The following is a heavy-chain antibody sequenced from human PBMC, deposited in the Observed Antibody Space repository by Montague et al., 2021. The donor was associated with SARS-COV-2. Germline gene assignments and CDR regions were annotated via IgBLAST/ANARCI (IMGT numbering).Heavy chain of an antibody. CDR3: ARQEYYYDSSGYGRMDWFDP. D-gene: IGHD3-22*01. J-gene: IGHJ5*02. CDR2: IYYSGST. Sequence: SETLSLTCNVSGGSISSSSYYWGWVRQPPGKGLEWIGSIYYSGSTYYNPSLKSRVTISVDTSKNQFSLKLSSVTAADTAVYYCARQEYYYDSSGYGRMDWFDPWGQGTLVTVSS. CDR1: GGSISSSSYY. V-gene: IGHV4-39*01.